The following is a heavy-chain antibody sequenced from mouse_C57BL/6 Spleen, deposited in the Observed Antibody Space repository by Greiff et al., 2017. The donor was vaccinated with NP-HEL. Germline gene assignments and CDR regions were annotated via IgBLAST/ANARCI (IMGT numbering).Heavy chain of an antibody. CDR3: ARWAQALFDY. CDR2: INPNNGGT. J-gene: IGHJ2*01. CDR1: GYTFPVSN. V-gene: IGHV1-18*01. D-gene: IGHD3-2*02. Sequence: SVPVLVHPVASVTIPCKASGYTFPVSNMPCVQPSHGTSLSWIGDINPNNGGTIYNQKFKGKATLTVDKSSSTAYMELRSLTSEDTAVYYCARWAQALFDYWGQGTTLTVSS.